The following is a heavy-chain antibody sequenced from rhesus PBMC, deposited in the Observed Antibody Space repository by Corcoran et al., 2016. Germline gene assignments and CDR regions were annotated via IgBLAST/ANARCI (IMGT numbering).Heavy chain of an antibody. CDR1: GGSISSSNW. CDR2: IYGSGGST. J-gene: IGHJ4*01. Sequence: QVQLQESGPAVVKPSETLSLTCAVSGGSISSSNWWSWIRQSPGKGLEWIGGIYGSGGSTEYNPALKSRCTISKDTSKNQFSLKLSSVTAADTAVYYCARRYSSGWYYYFDYWGQGVLVTVSS. D-gene: IGHD6-31*01. CDR3: ARRYSSGWYYYFDY. V-gene: IGHV4-93*01.